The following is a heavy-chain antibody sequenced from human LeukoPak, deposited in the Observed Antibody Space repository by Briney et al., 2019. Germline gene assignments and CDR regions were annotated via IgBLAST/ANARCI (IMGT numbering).Heavy chain of an antibody. V-gene: IGHV3-20*04. D-gene: IGHD4-17*01. Sequence: GGSLRLSCAASGFTFSSYDMSWVRQAPGKGLEWVSGINWNGGSTGYADSVKGRFTISRDNAKNSLYLQMNSLRAEDTAVYYCARGGYGAHMGWGQGTLVTVSS. J-gene: IGHJ4*02. CDR3: ARGGYGAHMG. CDR1: GFTFSSYD. CDR2: INWNGGST.